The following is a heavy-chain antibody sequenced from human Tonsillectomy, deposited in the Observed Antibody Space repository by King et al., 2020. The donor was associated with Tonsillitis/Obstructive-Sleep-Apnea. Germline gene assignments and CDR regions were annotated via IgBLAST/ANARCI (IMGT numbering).Heavy chain of an antibody. J-gene: IGHJ4*02. CDR2: IYPGDSDT. V-gene: IGHV5-51*01. CDR1: GYSFTSYW. D-gene: IGHD3-3*01. Sequence: DVQLVQSGAEVKKPGESLKISCKGSGYSFTSYWICCVRQMPGKGLEWMGIIYPGDSDTRYTPSFQGQDTISAAKSISTAYLQWGSLKASDTAMYYCAFSYDFWSGYYFDYWGQGTLVTVSS. CDR3: AFSYDFWSGYYFDY.